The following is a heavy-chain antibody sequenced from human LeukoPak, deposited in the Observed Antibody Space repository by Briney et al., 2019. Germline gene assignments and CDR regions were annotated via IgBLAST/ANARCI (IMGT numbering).Heavy chain of an antibody. CDR1: GGSISSSTYY. CDR3: ARAGGFFSPFGY. D-gene: IGHD3-16*01. J-gene: IGHJ4*02. CDR2: IYNSGTT. Sequence: SQTLSLTCTVSGGSISSSTYYWNWIRQYPGKGLEWIGYIYNSGTTYYNPSLKSRVTISVDTSKNQFSLKLNSMSAADTAVYYCARAGGFFSPFGYWGQGTLVTVSS. V-gene: IGHV4-31*03.